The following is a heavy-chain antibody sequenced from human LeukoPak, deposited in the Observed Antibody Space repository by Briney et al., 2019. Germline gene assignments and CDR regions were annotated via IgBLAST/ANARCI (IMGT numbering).Heavy chain of an antibody. J-gene: IGHJ5*02. CDR3: ARTTTVTRSVWFDP. CDR2: MNPNSGNT. CDR1: GYTFTSYD. Sequence: ASVKVSCKASGYTFTSYDINWVRQATGQGLEWMGWMNPNSGNTGYAQKFQGRVTMTRNTSISTAYRELSSLRSEDTAVYYCARTTTVTRSVWFDPWGQGTLVTVSS. V-gene: IGHV1-8*01. D-gene: IGHD4-17*01.